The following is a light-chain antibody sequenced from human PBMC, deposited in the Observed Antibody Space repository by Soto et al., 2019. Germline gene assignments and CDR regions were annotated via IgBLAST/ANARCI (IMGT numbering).Light chain of an antibody. V-gene: IGKV3-11*01. CDR1: QSVSSY. Sequence: EIVLTQSPATLSLSPGERAALSCRASQSVSSYLAWYQQKPGQAPRLLIYDASNRATGIPARFSGSGSGTDFTLTISSLESEDSAVYXXXXXXXXXXMXFGQGTRLEIK. CDR3: XXXXXXXXMX. J-gene: IGKJ5*01. CDR2: DAS.